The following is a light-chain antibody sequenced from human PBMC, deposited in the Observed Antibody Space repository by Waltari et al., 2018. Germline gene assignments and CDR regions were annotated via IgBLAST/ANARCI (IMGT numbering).Light chain of an antibody. Sequence: DIQMTQSPSSLSASVGDRVTITCRASQDIRFSLVWYQQKPGKAPKLLLFAASRLESGVPSRFSGSGSWTKYTLTISSLQPEDFASYYCQQYYNTPPWTFGQGTKVEIK. J-gene: IGKJ1*01. V-gene: IGKV1-NL1*01. CDR1: QDIRFS. CDR2: AAS. CDR3: QQYYNTPPWT.